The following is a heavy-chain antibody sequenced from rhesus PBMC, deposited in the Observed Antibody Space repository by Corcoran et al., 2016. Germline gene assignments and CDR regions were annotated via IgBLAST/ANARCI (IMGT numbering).Heavy chain of an antibody. Sequence: EVQLVESGGGLAKPGGSLRLSCAAYGLGSSYYSMSWVRQAPGKGLEWISGINSAGGSTYYADSVKGRFTISRENAKNTLYLQMDSLRAEDTAVYYCAKGIRQLVITGLDSWGQGVVVTVSS. CDR3: AKGIRQLVITGLDS. CDR1: GLGSSYYS. CDR2: INSAGGST. D-gene: IGHD6-25*01. V-gene: IGHV3S18*01. J-gene: IGHJ6*01.